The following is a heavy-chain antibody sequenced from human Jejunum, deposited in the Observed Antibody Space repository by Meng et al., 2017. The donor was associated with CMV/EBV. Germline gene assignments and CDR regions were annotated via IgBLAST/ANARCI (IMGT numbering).Heavy chain of an antibody. V-gene: IGHV3-23*01. CDR2: ISDSGGNT. CDR3: AKERESPWNFYGMDV. CDR1: GLTFSSYA. J-gene: IGHJ6*02. D-gene: IGHD1-1*01. Sequence: GLTFSSYALSWVRQAPGKGLEGVSAISDSGGNTYYKDSVKGRFTISRDNSKNTLYLQMNSLRAEDTAVYYCAKERESPWNFYGMDVWGQGTTVTVSS.